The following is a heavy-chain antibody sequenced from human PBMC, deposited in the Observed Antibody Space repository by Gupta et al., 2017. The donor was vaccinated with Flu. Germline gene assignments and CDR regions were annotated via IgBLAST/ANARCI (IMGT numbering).Heavy chain of an antibody. CDR1: RDSMRSSTYF. J-gene: IGHJ4*02. CDR3: ARHFSAYGGGWYFAD. V-gene: IGHV4-39*01. CDR2: IDHSGGK. Sequence: QHLHESGPGLVPPAQTLSLTCSGPRDSMRSSTYFWDWFGKTQGKGREWIGKIDHSGGKYYNPTLRRRVTISVDPSKNQFSLNLTSVTAADKAMYYCARHFSAYGGGWYFADWGQGAMVTVSS. D-gene: IGHD3-10*01.